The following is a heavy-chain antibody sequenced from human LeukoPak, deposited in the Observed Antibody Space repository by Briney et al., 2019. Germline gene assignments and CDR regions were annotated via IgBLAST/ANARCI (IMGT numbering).Heavy chain of an antibody. V-gene: IGHV3-30*18. J-gene: IGHJ4*02. D-gene: IGHD3-3*01. CDR1: GFSFSNYG. CDR3: VKGYYDFDY. Sequence: GGSLRLSCTASGFSFSNYGMHWVRQAPGKGLEWITVISYDGSNEYYADSVKGRFTISRDNSKITLYLQMNSLRAEDTAVYYCVKGYYDFDYWGQGTLVTVSS. CDR2: ISYDGSNE.